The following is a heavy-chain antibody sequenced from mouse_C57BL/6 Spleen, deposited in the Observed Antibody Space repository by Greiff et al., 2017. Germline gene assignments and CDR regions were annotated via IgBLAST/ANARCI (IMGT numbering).Heavy chain of an antibody. D-gene: IGHD1-1*01. J-gene: IGHJ1*03. CDR1: GYTFTSYW. CDR3: AIRLLLRVWYFDV. CDR2: IDPSDSYT. V-gene: IGHV1-50*01. Sequence: QVQLQQPGAELVKPGASVKLSCKASGYTFTSYWMQWVKQRPGQGLEWIGEIDPSDSYTNYNQKFKGKATLTVDTSSSTAYMQLSSLTSEDSAVYYCAIRLLLRVWYFDVWGTGTTVTVSS.